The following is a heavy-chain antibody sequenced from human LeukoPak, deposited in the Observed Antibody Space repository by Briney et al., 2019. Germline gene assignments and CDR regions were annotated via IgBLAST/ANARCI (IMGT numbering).Heavy chain of an antibody. D-gene: IGHD2-8*02. CDR1: GFNFSSYA. V-gene: IGHV3-23*01. Sequence: GGSLRISCEAPGFNFSSYAMSRVPQAPGEGREWVSAISGSGGSTYYADSVKGRFTISRDNSKNTLYLQMNSLRAEDTAVYYCAKTTGSNLWYFDLWGRGTLVTASS. CDR2: ISGSGGST. CDR3: AKTTGSNLWYFDL. J-gene: IGHJ2*01.